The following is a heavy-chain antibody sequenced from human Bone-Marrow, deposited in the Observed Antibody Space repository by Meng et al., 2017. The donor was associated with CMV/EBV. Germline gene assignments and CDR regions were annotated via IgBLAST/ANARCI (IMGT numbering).Heavy chain of an antibody. CDR2: IYYSGST. V-gene: IGHV4-39*07. J-gene: IGHJ4*02. D-gene: IGHD3-10*01. CDR1: GGSISSSSYY. Sequence: SETLSLTCTVSGGSISSSSYYWGWIRQPPGKGLEWIGSIYYSGSTYYNPSLKSRVTISVDTSKNQFSLKLSSVTAADTAVYYCARGRFAYGLGSHDYWGQGTLVTVSS. CDR3: ARGRFAYGLGSHDY.